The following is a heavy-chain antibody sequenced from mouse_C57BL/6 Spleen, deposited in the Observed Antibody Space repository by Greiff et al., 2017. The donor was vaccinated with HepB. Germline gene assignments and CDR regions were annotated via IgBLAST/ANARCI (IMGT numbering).Heavy chain of an antibody. CDR2: IYPGSGST. CDR1: GYTFTSYW. V-gene: IGHV1-55*01. Sequence: QVQLQQSGAELVKPGASVKMSCKASGYTFTSYWITWVKQRPGQGLEWIGDIYPGSGSTNYNEKFKSKATLTVDTSSSTAYMQLSSLTSEDSAVYYCARLNGYHRYFDVWGTGTTVTVSS. D-gene: IGHD2-2*01. J-gene: IGHJ1*03. CDR3: ARLNGYHRYFDV.